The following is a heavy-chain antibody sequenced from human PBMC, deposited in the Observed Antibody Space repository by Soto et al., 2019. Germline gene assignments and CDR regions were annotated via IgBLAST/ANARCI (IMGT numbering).Heavy chain of an antibody. CDR2: IWNDGNGY. CDR3: ARRQISPPTRGAASARGGMDV. J-gene: IGHJ6*02. CDR1: GFNFNNYG. V-gene: IGHV3-33*01. Sequence: QVQLVESGGGVVQPGRSLRLSCAASGFNFNNYGMHWVRQAPGKGLGWVAVIWNDGNGYYYANSVKGRFTISSDNSKNTLYLQMSSLRAEDTDVYYCARRQISPPTRGAASARGGMDVWGQGTTVTVSS. D-gene: IGHD6-13*01.